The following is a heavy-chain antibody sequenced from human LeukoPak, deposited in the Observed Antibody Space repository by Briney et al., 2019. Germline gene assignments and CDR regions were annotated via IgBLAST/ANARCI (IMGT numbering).Heavy chain of an antibody. CDR3: AIVPIKYTAMVLYYYYGMDV. J-gene: IGHJ6*02. V-gene: IGHV3-23*01. Sequence: GGSLRLSCAASGFTFSIYNLSWVRQAPGKGLEWVSAISGSGGSTYYADSVKGRFTISRDNSKNTLYLQMNSLRAEDTAVYYCAIVPIKYTAMVLYYYYGMDVWGQGTTVTVSS. CDR2: ISGSGGST. D-gene: IGHD5-18*01. CDR1: GFTFSIYN.